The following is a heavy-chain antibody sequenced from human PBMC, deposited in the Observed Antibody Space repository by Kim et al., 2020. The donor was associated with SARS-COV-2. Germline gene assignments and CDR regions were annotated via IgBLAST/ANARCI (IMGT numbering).Heavy chain of an antibody. D-gene: IGHD5-18*01. V-gene: IGHV5-51*01. J-gene: IGHJ5*02. Sequence: RYSPSFQGQVTISADKSISTAYLQRSSLKASDTAMYYCASGYFSGWFDPWGQGTLVTVSS. CDR3: ASGYFSGWFDP.